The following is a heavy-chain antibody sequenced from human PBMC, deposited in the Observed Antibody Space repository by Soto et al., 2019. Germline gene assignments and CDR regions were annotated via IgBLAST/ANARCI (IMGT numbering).Heavy chain of an antibody. D-gene: IGHD6-13*01. CDR3: ARHRQAGSSSWYYFDF. Sequence: SETLSLTCIVSGASINTGTYYWGWIRQPPGRGLEWIGNIFYSGSTSYNPSLKSRVTISVDTSKNQFSLKVSSVTAADTAVYYCARHRQAGSSSWYYFDFWGQGSLVTVSS. V-gene: IGHV4-39*01. CDR1: GASINTGTYY. CDR2: IFYSGST. J-gene: IGHJ4*02.